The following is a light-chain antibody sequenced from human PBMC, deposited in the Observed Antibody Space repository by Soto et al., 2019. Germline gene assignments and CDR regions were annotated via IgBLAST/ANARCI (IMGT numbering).Light chain of an antibody. V-gene: IGKV3-20*01. J-gene: IGKJ2*01. CDR1: QIVRSNF. CDR3: QQYGSSPRA. CDR2: GAS. Sequence: EIVLTQSPGTLSLSPGERATLSCRASQIVRSNFLACYQHKAGQAPRLLIYGASSRATGIPDRFSGSGSGTDFTLTISRLEPEDFAVYSCQQYGSSPRAFGQGTKLEI.